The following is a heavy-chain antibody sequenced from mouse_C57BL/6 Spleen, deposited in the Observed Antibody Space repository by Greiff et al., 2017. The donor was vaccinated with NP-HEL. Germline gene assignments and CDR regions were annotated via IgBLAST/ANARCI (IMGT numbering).Heavy chain of an antibody. V-gene: IGHV1-18*01. Sequence: EVQLQESGPELVKPGASVKIPCKASGYTFTDYNMDWVKQSHGKSLEWIGDINPNNGGTIYNQKFKGKATLTVDKSSSTAYMELRSLTSEDTAVYYCARGVYSNYEFAYWGQGTLVTVSA. D-gene: IGHD2-5*01. J-gene: IGHJ3*01. CDR1: GYTFTDYN. CDR3: ARGVYSNYEFAY. CDR2: INPNNGGT.